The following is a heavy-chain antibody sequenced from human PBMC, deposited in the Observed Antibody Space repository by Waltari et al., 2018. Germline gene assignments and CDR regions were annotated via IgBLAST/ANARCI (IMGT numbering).Heavy chain of an antibody. CDR3: VTALGDRSSASRPFDV. V-gene: IGHV1-69-2*01. Sequence: EVQLLQSGTELTKPGSTVKISCPVSGYRFTDYYIHWVQQAPGKGPQWMGLVDPEDGETIYAERFQGRVTITADTSTETAFMELSSLTSDDTAVYYCVTALGDRSSASRPFDVWGLGTLITVSS. D-gene: IGHD3-10*01. CDR1: GYRFTDYY. J-gene: IGHJ3*01. CDR2: VDPEDGET.